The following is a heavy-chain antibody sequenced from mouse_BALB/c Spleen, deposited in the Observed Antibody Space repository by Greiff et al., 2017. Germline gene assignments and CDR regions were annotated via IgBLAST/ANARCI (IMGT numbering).Heavy chain of an antibody. CDR1: GYSFTGYY. Sequence: VQLQQSGPELVKPGASVKISCKASGYSFTGYYMHWVKQSHVKSLEWIGRINPYNGATSYNQNFKDKASLTVDKSSSTAYMELHSLTSEDSAVYSCASSVYRYGPFDYWGQGTTLTVSS. CDR2: INPYNGAT. D-gene: IGHD2-14*01. CDR3: ASSVYRYGPFDY. J-gene: IGHJ2*01. V-gene: IGHV1-31*01.